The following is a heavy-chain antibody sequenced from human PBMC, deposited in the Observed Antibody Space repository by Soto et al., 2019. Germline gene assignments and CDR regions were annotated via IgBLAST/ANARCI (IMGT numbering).Heavy chain of an antibody. D-gene: IGHD3-10*01. CDR2: MNPNSGNT. CDR3: ARWVYGSGSTLAY. V-gene: IGHV1-8*01. Sequence: QVQLVQSGAEVKKPGASVKVSCKASGYTFTSYDINWVRQATGQGLEWMGWMNPNSGNTGYAQKFQGKFTSTRNTSISTAYMELSSLRSEDTAVYYCARWVYGSGSTLAYWGQGTLVTVSS. J-gene: IGHJ4*02. CDR1: GYTFTSYD.